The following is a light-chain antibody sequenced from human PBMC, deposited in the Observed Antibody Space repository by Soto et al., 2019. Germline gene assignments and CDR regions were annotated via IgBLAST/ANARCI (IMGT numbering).Light chain of an antibody. CDR1: TGAVTSGYY. V-gene: IGLV7-43*01. J-gene: IGLJ2*01. CDR2: NAS. Sequence: QAVVTQEPSLTVSPGGTVTLTCASSTGAVTSGYYPNWFQQKPGQAPRALIYNASNKHSWTPARFSGSLLGGKAALTLSGVQPEDEAEYYCLLYDGGAGVFGGGTKLTVL. CDR3: LLYDGGAGV.